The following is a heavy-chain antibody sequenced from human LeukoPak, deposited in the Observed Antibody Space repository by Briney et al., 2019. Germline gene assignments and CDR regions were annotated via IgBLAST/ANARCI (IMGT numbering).Heavy chain of an antibody. CDR1: GGSFSGYY. Sequence: SETLSLTCAVYGGSFSGYYWSWIRQPPGKGLEWIGEINHSGSTNYNPSLKSRVTISADTSKNQFSLKLSSVTAADTAVYYCARGRLTFDYWGQGTLVTVSS. V-gene: IGHV4-34*01. CDR2: INHSGST. J-gene: IGHJ4*02. CDR3: ARGRLTFDY. D-gene: IGHD6-19*01.